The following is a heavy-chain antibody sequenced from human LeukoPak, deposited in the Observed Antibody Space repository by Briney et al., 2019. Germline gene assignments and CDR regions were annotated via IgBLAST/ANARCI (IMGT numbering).Heavy chain of an antibody. CDR2: IGPYNGNT. Sequence: ASVKVSCKASGYTFTNYGISWVRQAPGQGLEWLEWIGPYNGNTYYAQNFQGRVTMTTDTATSTVYMELMSLRSDDTAVYYCARQAMVTPSGWDYWGQGTLVTVSS. J-gene: IGHJ4*02. V-gene: IGHV1-18*01. CDR1: GYTFTNYG. CDR3: ARQAMVTPSGWDY. D-gene: IGHD4-17*01.